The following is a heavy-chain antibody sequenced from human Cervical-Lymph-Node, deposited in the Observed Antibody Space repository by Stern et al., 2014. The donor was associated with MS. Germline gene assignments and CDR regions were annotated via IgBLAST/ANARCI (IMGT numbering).Heavy chain of an antibody. Sequence: VQLEESGGGLVRPGGSLRLSCAASGFPFSDYYMSWIRQAPGKGLEWISYIGSSDTTVDYADSVRGRFTISRDNAKNSLYLQMNSLRVDDTAVYYCARDSTTWFPEGWFDPWGQGTLVTVSS. CDR3: ARDSTTWFPEGWFDP. J-gene: IGHJ5*02. CDR2: IGSSDTTV. V-gene: IGHV3-11*01. CDR1: GFPFSDYY. D-gene: IGHD1-14*01.